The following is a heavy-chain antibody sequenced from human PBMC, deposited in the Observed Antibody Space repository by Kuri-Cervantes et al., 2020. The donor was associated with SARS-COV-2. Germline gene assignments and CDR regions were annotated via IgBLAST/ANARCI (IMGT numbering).Heavy chain of an antibody. D-gene: IGHD5-12*01. J-gene: IGHJ4*02. CDR1: GFTFSSYS. CDR2: ISSSSSTI. Sequence: GGSLRLSCAASGFTFSSYSMNWVRQAPGKGLEWVSYISSSSSTIYYADSVKGRFTISRDNAKNSLYLQMNSLRGEDTAVYYCARDANYGSRLPRKFDYWGQGTLVTVSS. CDR3: ARDANYGSRLPRKFDY. V-gene: IGHV3-48*01.